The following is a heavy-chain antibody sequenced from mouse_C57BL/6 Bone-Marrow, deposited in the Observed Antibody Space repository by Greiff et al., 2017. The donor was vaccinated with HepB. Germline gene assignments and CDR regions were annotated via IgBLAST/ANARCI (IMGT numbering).Heavy chain of an antibody. Sequence: EVQLVESGAELVKPGASVKLSCTASGFNIKDYYMHWVKQRTEQGLEWIGWIDPENGDTEYASKFQGKATITADTSSNTAYLQLSSLTSEDTAVYYCTTHYGSSYLFAYWGQGTLVTVSA. CDR1: GFNIKDYY. V-gene: IGHV14-4*01. CDR2: IDPENGDT. J-gene: IGHJ3*01. D-gene: IGHD1-1*01. CDR3: TTHYGSSYLFAY.